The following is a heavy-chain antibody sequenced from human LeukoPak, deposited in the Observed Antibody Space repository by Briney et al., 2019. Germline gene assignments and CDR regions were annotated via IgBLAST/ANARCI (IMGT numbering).Heavy chain of an antibody. V-gene: IGHV3-23*01. CDR2: LSGSGITT. Sequence: GGSLRLSCAASGFTFSNSAMSWVRQAPGKGLEWVSTLSGSGITTYYADSVKGRFTISRDNSKNTLYLQMNSLRAEDTALYYCARDHYYDSSGYHYFDYWGQGTLVTVSS. CDR3: ARDHYYDSSGYHYFDY. CDR1: GFTFSNSA. J-gene: IGHJ4*02. D-gene: IGHD3-22*01.